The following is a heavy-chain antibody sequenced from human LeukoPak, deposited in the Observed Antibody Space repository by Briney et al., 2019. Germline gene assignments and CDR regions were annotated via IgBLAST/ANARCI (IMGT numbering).Heavy chain of an antibody. Sequence: PSETLSLTCAVYGGSFSGYYWSWIRQPPGKGLEWIGEINHSGSTNYNPSLKSRVTISVDTSKNQFSLKLSSVTAADTAVYYCAKRTRASSSVVLTYYFDSWGQGTLITVSS. CDR3: AKRTRASSSVVLTYYFDS. J-gene: IGHJ4*02. V-gene: IGHV4-34*01. CDR2: INHSGST. CDR1: GGSFSGYY. D-gene: IGHD6-13*01.